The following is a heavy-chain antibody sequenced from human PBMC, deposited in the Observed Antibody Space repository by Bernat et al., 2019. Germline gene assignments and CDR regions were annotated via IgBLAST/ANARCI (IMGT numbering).Heavy chain of an antibody. Sequence: EVQLVESGGGLVKPGGSLRLSCVGSGFTFSSYSMSWVRQAPGKGLEWVSYISSSSGTIYYADSVKGRFTISRDNAKNSLFLQMNSLRDEDTAVYYCARDGTITIFGVLPNWFDPWGQGTLVTVSS. CDR2: ISSSSGTI. D-gene: IGHD3-3*01. CDR1: GFTFSSYS. V-gene: IGHV3-48*02. CDR3: ARDGTITIFGVLPNWFDP. J-gene: IGHJ5*02.